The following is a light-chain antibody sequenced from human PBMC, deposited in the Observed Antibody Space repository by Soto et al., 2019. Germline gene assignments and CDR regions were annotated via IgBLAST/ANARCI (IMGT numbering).Light chain of an antibody. CDR3: QQYNSYPT. CDR1: QSISSW. V-gene: IGKV1-5*03. CDR2: KAS. Sequence: DIQMTQSPSTLPASVGDRVTITCRASQSISSWLAWYQQKPGQAPKLLIYKASSLESGVPSRFSGSGSGTEFTLTISSLQPDDFATYYCQQYNSYPTFGQGTRLEI. J-gene: IGKJ5*01.